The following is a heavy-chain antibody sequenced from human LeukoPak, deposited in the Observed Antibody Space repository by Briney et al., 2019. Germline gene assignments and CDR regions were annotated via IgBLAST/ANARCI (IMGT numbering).Heavy chain of an antibody. CDR1: GFTFSSYA. CDR2: ISYDGSNK. J-gene: IGHJ6*02. CDR3: ARDAHFNDFHAGMDV. V-gene: IGHV3-30-3*01. Sequence: PGRSLRLSCAASGFTFSSYAMHWVRQAPGKGLEWVAVISYDGSNKYYADSVKGRFTISRDNSKNTLYLQMNSLRAEDTAVYYCARDAHFNDFHAGMDVWGQGTTVTVSS. D-gene: IGHD3-3*01.